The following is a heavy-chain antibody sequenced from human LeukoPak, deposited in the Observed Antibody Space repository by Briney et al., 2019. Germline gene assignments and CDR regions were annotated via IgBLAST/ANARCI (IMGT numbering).Heavy chain of an antibody. V-gene: IGHV3-23*01. D-gene: IGHD3-10*02. Sequence: GGSLRLSCAASGFTFDNYAMNWVRQAPGKGLEWVSYISGGGAKRHYSDSVKGRFTISRDNPKNTLYLQINNLRAEDTAMYYFAKCSGGYYNHAFNIGARGTRVTVSS. CDR1: GFTFDNYA. J-gene: IGHJ3*02. CDR3: AKCSGGYYNHAFNI. CDR2: ISGGGAKR.